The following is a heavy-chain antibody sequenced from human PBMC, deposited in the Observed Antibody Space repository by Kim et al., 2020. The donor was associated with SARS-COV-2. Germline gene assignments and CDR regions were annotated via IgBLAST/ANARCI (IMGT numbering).Heavy chain of an antibody. CDR1: GFTISSFS. Sequence: GGSLRLSCAASGFTISSFSMNWVRHGQGKGQEWDSYLSSSSSTIYYEDHVKGRFTISSDNAKNYQYVQMQSMMAEETAADYCGSDERYYYDSSGAFDFWG. CDR3: GSDERYYYDSSGAFDF. D-gene: IGHD3-22*01. CDR2: LSSSSSTI. V-gene: IGHV3-48*01. J-gene: IGHJ3*01.